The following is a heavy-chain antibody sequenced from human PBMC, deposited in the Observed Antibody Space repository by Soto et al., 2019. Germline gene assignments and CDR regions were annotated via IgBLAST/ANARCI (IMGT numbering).Heavy chain of an antibody. V-gene: IGHV3-30*18. CDR3: AKEGPSTNWYFDY. CDR2: ISYDGNVA. Sequence: QVQLVESGGGVVQPGRSLRLSCAASGFTFSNYGMHWVRQAPGKGLEWVIVISYDGNVAYYADSVKGRFTISRDNSKHTLYLQVNSLRTDDAAIYYCAKEGPSTNWYFDYGGQGTLVTVSS. J-gene: IGHJ4*02. CDR1: GFTFSNYG. D-gene: IGHD1-1*01.